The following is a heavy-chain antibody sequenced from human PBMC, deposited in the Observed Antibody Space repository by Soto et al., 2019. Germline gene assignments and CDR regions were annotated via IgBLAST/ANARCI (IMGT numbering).Heavy chain of an antibody. CDR2: IYYSGST. CDR1: GGSISSYY. J-gene: IGHJ4*02. D-gene: IGHD3-9*01. CDR3: VGVGRDYDILSGYYTRPIFDY. Sequence: SETLSLTCTVSGGSISSYYWSWIRQPPGKGLEWIGYIYYSGSTNYNPSLKSRVTISVDTSKNQFSLKLSSVTAADTAVYYCVGVGRDYDILSGYYTRPIFDYWGQGALVTVSS. V-gene: IGHV4-59*01.